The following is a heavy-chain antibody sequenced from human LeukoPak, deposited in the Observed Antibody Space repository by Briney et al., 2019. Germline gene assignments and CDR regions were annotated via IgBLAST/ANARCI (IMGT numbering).Heavy chain of an antibody. Sequence: GRSLRLSCAASGFTFSSYWMHWVRQAPGNGLVWVSRINIDGGTTSYADSVKGRFTISRDNAKNTPYLQMNSLRADDTAVYYCARDGTAANFDYWGQGTLVTVSS. CDR3: ARDGTAANFDY. D-gene: IGHD6-13*01. J-gene: IGHJ4*02. CDR2: INIDGGTT. CDR1: GFTFSSYW. V-gene: IGHV3-74*01.